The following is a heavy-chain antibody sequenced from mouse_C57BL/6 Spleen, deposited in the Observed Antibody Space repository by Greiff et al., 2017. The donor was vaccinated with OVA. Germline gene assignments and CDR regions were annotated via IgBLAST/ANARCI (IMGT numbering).Heavy chain of an antibody. V-gene: IGHV1-82*01. CDR2: LYPGDGDT. Sequence: QVQLQQSGPELVKPGASVKISCKASGYAFSSSWMNWVKQRPGKGLEWIGRLYPGDGDTNYNGKFKGKATLTADKSSSTAYMQLSSLTSEDSAVYFCAKLGREAWFAYWGQGTLVTVSA. D-gene: IGHD4-1*01. J-gene: IGHJ3*01. CDR3: AKLGREAWFAY. CDR1: GYAFSSSW.